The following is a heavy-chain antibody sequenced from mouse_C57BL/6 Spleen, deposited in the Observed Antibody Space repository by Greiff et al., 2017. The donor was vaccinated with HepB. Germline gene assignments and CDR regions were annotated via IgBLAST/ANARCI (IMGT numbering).Heavy chain of an antibody. CDR1: GYTFTSYW. V-gene: IGHV1-59*01. CDR3: ARSQTGSPFDY. D-gene: IGHD4-1*01. J-gene: IGHJ2*01. Sequence: QVQLQQPGAELVRPGTSVKLSCKASGYTFTSYWMHWVKQRPGQGLEWIGVIDPSDSYTNYNQKFKGKATLTVDTSSSTAYMQLSSLTSEDSAIYYCARSQTGSPFDYWGQGTTLTVSS. CDR2: IDPSDSYT.